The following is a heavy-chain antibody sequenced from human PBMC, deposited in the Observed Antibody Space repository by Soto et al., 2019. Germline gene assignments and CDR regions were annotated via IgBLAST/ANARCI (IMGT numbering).Heavy chain of an antibody. J-gene: IGHJ6*02. CDR2: IDPSDSYT. V-gene: IGHV5-10-1*01. Sequence: GESLKISCKASGYSFTSYWIGWVRQMPGKGLEWMGRIDPSDSYTNYSPSFQGHVTISADKSISTAYLQWSSLKASDTAMYYCARLYGDYHYYYYGMDVWGQGTTVTVSS. D-gene: IGHD4-17*01. CDR3: ARLYGDYHYYYYGMDV. CDR1: GYSFTSYW.